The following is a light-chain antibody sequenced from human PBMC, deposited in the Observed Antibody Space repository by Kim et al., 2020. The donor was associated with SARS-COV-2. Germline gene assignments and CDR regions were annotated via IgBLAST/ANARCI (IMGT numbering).Light chain of an antibody. J-gene: IGKJ2*01. V-gene: IGKV1-5*03. CDR1: QSISSW. Sequence: DIQMTQSPSTLSASVGDRVTITCRASQSISSWLAWYQQKPGKAPKLLIYKASSLESGVPSRFSGSGSGTEFTLTISSLQTDDFATYYCQQYSSYAYTFGQGTRLEI. CDR2: KAS. CDR3: QQYSSYAYT.